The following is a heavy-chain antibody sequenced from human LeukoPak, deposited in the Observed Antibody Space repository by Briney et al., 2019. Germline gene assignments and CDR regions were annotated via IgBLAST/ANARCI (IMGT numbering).Heavy chain of an antibody. J-gene: IGHJ4*02. Sequence: GGSLRLSCAASGFTFRSYAMSWVRQAPGKGLVWVSRINSDGSSTSYADSVKGRFTISRDNAKNTLYLQMNSLRAEDTAVYYCAREPVHYYDSSGYYVDYWGQGTLVTVSS. CDR1: GFTFRSYA. CDR2: INSDGSST. CDR3: AREPVHYYDSSGYYVDY. D-gene: IGHD3-22*01. V-gene: IGHV3-74*01.